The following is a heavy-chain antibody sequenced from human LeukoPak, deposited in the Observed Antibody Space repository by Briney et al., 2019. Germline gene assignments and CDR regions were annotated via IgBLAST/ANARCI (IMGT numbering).Heavy chain of an antibody. J-gene: IGHJ4*02. D-gene: IGHD6-13*01. CDR1: GYTFTGYH. V-gene: IGHV1-2*02. Sequence: ASVKVSCKASGYTFTGYHMHWVRQAPGQGLEWMGWINPNSGGTNYAQKFQGRVTMTRDTSISTAYMELSRLRSDDTAVYYCARALRIAAAGNYWGQGTLVTVSS. CDR2: INPNSGGT. CDR3: ARALRIAAAGNY.